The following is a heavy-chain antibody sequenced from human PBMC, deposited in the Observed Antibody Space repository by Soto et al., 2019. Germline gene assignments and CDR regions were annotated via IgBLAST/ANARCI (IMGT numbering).Heavy chain of an antibody. V-gene: IGHV4-34*01. Sequence: SETLSLTCAVYGGSFSGYYWSWIRQPPGKVLEWIGEINHSGSTNYSPSLKSRVTISVDTSKNQFPLKLRAVTAADTAVYYCARGCAARRILGWFDPWGQGTLVTVSS. J-gene: IGHJ5*02. CDR3: ARGCAARRILGWFDP. CDR2: INHSGST. CDR1: GGSFSGYY. D-gene: IGHD6-6*01.